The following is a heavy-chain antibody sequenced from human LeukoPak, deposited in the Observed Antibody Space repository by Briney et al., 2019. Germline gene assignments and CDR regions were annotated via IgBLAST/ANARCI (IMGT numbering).Heavy chain of an antibody. CDR3: ARVGYCSSTSCYTGDYNWFDP. J-gene: IGHJ5*02. CDR1: GFTVSDYY. D-gene: IGHD2-2*02. CDR2: ISSSGRTI. V-gene: IGHV3-11*01. Sequence: PGGSLRLSYAASGFTVSDYYTSWISQDPGKGLGWVSYISSSGRTINYAASGKGRLTISRGNATNSLYLQINSLRAEDTAVYYCARVGYCSSTSCYTGDYNWFDPSGQGTLVTVSS.